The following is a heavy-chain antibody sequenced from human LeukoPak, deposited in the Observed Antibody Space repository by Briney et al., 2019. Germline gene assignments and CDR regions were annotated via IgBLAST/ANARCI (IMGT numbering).Heavy chain of an antibody. CDR3: AKEYCSGGSCYLMVGAFDI. Sequence: GRSLRLSCAASGFTFDDYAMHWVRQAPGKGLDWVSGISWISGSIGYADSVKGRFTISRDNAKNSLYLQMNSLRAEDTALYYCAKEYCSGGSCYLMVGAFDIWGQGTMVTVSS. D-gene: IGHD2-15*01. CDR2: ISWISGSI. CDR1: GFTFDDYA. J-gene: IGHJ3*02. V-gene: IGHV3-9*01.